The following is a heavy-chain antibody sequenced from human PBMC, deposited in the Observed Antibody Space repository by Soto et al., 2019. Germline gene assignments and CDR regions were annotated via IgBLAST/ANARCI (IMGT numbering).Heavy chain of an antibody. D-gene: IGHD4-17*01. CDR1: GFTFNTYS. CDR3: ATAGGTTVTGLWHFDS. V-gene: IGHV3-33*01. CDR2: IWYDGTQK. Sequence: GGSLRLSCEASGFTFNTYSMHWVRQPPGKGLEWMAAIWYDGTQKYYADSVKGRFIISRDNSKKTLYLEMNSLRAEDTAVYYCATAGGTTVTGLWHFDSWGQGTLVTVSS. J-gene: IGHJ4*02.